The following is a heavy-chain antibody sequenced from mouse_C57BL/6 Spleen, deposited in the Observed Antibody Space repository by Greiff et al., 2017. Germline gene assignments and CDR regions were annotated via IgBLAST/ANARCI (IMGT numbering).Heavy chain of an antibody. Sequence: VKLVESGGDLVKPGGSLKLSCAASGFTFSSYGMSWVRQTPDKRLEWVATISSGGSYTYYPDSVKGRFTISRDNAKNTLYLQMSSLKSEDTAMYYCARHENYSNSRFAYWGQGTLVTVSA. CDR2: ISSGGSYT. V-gene: IGHV5-6*02. D-gene: IGHD2-5*01. CDR1: GFTFSSYG. J-gene: IGHJ3*01. CDR3: ARHENYSNSRFAY.